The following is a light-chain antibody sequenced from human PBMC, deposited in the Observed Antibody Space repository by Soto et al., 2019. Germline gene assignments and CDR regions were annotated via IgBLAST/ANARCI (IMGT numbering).Light chain of an antibody. CDR2: GAS. J-gene: IGKJ1*01. CDR3: LQHNHFPWT. CDR1: QGIRKD. Sequence: QMTQSPSSLSASVGDSVTITCLASQGIRKDLGWYQQKPGKAPQRLIYGASFLHTGVPSRFSGSGSGTEFTLTISSLQPEDFATYFCLQHNHFPWTFGQGTKV. V-gene: IGKV1-17*01.